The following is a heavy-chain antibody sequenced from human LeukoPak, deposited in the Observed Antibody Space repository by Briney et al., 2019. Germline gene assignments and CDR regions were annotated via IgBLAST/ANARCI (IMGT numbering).Heavy chain of an antibody. CDR3: ARQGGQGAFDY. CDR1: GFTFSSYW. Sequence: GSLRLSCAASGFTFSSYWVSWIRQSPGKGLEWIGYIYYSGSTDYNPSLKSRVTISIDTSNNQFSLKLSSVTAADTAVYYCARQGGQGAFDYWGQGTLVTVSS. J-gene: IGHJ4*02. CDR2: IYYSGST. V-gene: IGHV4-59*08.